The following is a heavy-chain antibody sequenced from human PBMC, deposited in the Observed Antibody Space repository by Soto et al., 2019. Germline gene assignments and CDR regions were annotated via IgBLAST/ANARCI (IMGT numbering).Heavy chain of an antibody. Sequence: VKVSCKASGYTFTSYGISWVRQAPGQGLEWMGWISAYNGNTNYAQKLQGRVTMTTDTSTSTAYMELRSLRSDDTAVYYCASGSSGWYMDYFDYWGQGTLVTVSS. D-gene: IGHD6-19*01. CDR1: GYTFTSYG. CDR2: ISAYNGNT. V-gene: IGHV1-18*01. CDR3: ASGSSGWYMDYFDY. J-gene: IGHJ4*02.